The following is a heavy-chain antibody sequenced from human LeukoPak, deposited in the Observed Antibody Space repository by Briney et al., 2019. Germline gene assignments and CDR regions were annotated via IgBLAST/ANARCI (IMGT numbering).Heavy chain of an antibody. CDR1: GFTFSAYR. CDR2: ISSSGSII. V-gene: IGHV3-48*04. D-gene: IGHD3-10*01. J-gene: IGHJ4*02. CDR3: AGDVGY. Sequence: PGGSLRLSCAASGFTFSAYRMNWVRQAPGKGLEWVSYISSSGSIIYYADSVKGRFTISRDNAKNSLFLQLNSLRAEDTAVYYCAGDVGYWGQGTLVTVSS.